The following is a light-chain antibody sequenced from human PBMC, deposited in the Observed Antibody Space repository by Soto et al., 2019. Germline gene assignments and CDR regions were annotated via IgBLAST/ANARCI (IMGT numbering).Light chain of an antibody. V-gene: IGKV1-39*01. CDR2: AAS. J-gene: IGKJ4*01. CDR1: QSISSY. CDR3: QLTRSYPST. Sequence: IQLTQYTSYLCASVGDRVTITCRASQSISSYLNWYQQKPGKAPKLLIYAASSLQSGVPSRFSGSGSGTDFTLTISSLQAEDFATYYCQLTRSYPSTFGGGTKVDIK.